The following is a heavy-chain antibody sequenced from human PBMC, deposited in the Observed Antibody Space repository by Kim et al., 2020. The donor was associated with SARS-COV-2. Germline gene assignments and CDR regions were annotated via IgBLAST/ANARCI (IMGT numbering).Heavy chain of an antibody. J-gene: IGHJ5*02. V-gene: IGHV3-48*03. CDR1: GFTFSTYA. Sequence: GGSLRLSCAASGFTFSTYAMNWVRQAPGKGLEWVSYISSSGRTIYCADSVKGRFTISRDNAKNSVYLQMNSLRAEDTAVYYCARELGGENSFDHWGQGTQVTVSS. CDR3: ARELGGENSFDH. D-gene: IGHD2-21*01. CDR2: ISSSGRTI.